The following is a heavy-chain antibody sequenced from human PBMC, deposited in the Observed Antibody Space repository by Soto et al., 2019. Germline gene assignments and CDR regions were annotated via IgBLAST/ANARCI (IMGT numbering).Heavy chain of an antibody. CDR2: IYQSGST. CDR1: GGSISSENW. J-gene: IGHJ6*02. CDR3: ARDAGASRYYGMDV. Sequence: VSGGSISSENWWSWVRQAPGKGLEWIGEIYQSGSTHYTPSLKSRVTISLDKSKNQFFLKLHSVTAADTAVYYCARDAGASRYYGMDVWGQGTTVTVSS. V-gene: IGHV4-4*02. D-gene: IGHD2-8*02.